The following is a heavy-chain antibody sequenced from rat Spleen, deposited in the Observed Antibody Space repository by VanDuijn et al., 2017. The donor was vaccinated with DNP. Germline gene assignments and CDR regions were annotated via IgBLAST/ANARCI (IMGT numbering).Heavy chain of an antibody. CDR1: GYSITSNY. Sequence: EVQLQESGPGLVKPSQSLSLTCSVTGYSITSNYWGWIRKFPGNKMEWIGHISYSGSTSYNPSLKSRNSLTRDTSKNQFFLQLNSVTTEDTATYYCARSRILRIITTGGVGGFDYWGQGVMVTVSS. J-gene: IGHJ2*01. D-gene: IGHD1-6*01. V-gene: IGHV3-1*01. CDR2: ISYSGST. CDR3: ARSRILRIITTGGVGGFDY.